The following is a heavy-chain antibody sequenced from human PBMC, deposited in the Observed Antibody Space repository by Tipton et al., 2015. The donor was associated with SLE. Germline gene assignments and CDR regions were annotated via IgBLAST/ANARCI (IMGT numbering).Heavy chain of an antibody. J-gene: IGHJ6*04. CDR1: EVIFINYY. CDR3: ARDGFNYAMDV. D-gene: IGHD5-12*01. V-gene: IGHV3-7*01. CDR2: INQDGSET. Sequence: SLRLSCAASEVIFINYYMSWVRQAPGKGLEWVAKINQDGSETHYVDSVRGRFTISRDNAKSSLYLQINSLRDEDTATYYCARDGFNYAMDVWGGGTTVAVAS.